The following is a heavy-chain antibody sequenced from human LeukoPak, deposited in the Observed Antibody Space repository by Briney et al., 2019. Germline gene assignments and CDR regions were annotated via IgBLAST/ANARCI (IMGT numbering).Heavy chain of an antibody. J-gene: IGHJ5*02. V-gene: IGHV3-33*01. Sequence: GRSLSLSCAASGFTFSSYGMHWVRQAPGKGLEWVAVIWYDGSNKYYAYSVKGRFTTSRDNSKCTLYLQMYSLRAEATAVYYCARAGLDYCDSSGSWFDPWGQGTVVTVSS. CDR2: IWYDGSNK. D-gene: IGHD3-22*01. CDR1: GFTFSSYG. CDR3: ARAGLDYCDSSGSWFDP.